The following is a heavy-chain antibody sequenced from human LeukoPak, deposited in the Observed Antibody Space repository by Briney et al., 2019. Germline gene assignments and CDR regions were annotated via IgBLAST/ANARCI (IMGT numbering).Heavy chain of an antibody. CDR3: ARHGYRSGWGVGDYYHDYYMDV. CDR2: TYTSGST. CDR1: GGSISSSSYY. D-gene: IGHD6-19*01. J-gene: IGHJ6*03. V-gene: IGHV4-61*05. Sequence: PSETLSLTCTVSGGSISSSSYYWGWIRQPPGKGLEWIGYTYTSGSTNYNPSLKSRVTISVDRSKNQLSLKLKSATAADTAVYYCARHGYRSGWGVGDYYHDYYMDVWGKGTTVTVSS.